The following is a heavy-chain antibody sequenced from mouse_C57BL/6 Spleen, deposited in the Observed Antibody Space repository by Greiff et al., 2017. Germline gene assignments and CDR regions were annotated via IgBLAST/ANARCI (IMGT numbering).Heavy chain of an antibody. CDR3: TTLTTVVAKGWFAY. Sequence: EVKLVESGAELVRPGASVKLSCTASGFNIKDDYMHWVKQRPEQGLEWIGWIAPENGDTEYASKFQGKATITADTSSNTAYLQLSSLTSEDTAVYYCTTLTTVVAKGWFAYWGQGTLVTVSA. CDR1: GFNIKDDY. V-gene: IGHV14-4*01. J-gene: IGHJ3*01. D-gene: IGHD1-1*01. CDR2: IAPENGDT.